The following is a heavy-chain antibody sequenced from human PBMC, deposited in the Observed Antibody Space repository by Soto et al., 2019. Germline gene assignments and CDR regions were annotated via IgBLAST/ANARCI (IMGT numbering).Heavy chain of an antibody. CDR2: ISSSSSYI. Sequence: EVQLVESGGGLVKPGGSLRLSCAASGFTFSSYSMNWVRQAPGKGLEWVSSISSSSSYIYYADSVKGRFTISRDNAKNALYLQMNSLRAEDTAVYYCARGIAVAGRAFGYWGQGSLVTVCS. V-gene: IGHV3-21*01. CDR1: GFTFSSYS. D-gene: IGHD6-19*01. CDR3: ARGIAVAGRAFGY. J-gene: IGHJ4*02.